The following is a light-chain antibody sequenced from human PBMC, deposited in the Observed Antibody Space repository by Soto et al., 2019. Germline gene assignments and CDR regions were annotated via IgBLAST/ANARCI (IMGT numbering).Light chain of an antibody. Sequence: QSALTQPASVSGSPGQSITISCTGTSSDAGGYKYVSWYQQHPGKAPKLMIYDVSNRPSGVSNRFSGSKSGNTASLTISGLQAEDEADYYCSSYTSSSSFVVFGGGTNLTVL. CDR3: SSYTSSSSFVV. CDR1: SSDAGGYKY. CDR2: DVS. V-gene: IGLV2-14*01. J-gene: IGLJ2*01.